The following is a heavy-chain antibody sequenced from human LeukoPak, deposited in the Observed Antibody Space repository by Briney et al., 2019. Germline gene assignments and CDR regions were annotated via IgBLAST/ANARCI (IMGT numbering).Heavy chain of an antibody. CDR2: IYSGGCT. CDR1: GFTISSNY. V-gene: IGHV3-53*04. Sequence: GGSLRLSCAASGFTISSNYMNWVRQAPGKGLEWVSVIYSGGCTYYADSVKGRFTISRHNSKNTLYLQMNSLRAEDTAVYYCARGRDYGDDAFDIWGQGTMVTVSS. D-gene: IGHD4-17*01. J-gene: IGHJ3*02. CDR3: ARGRDYGDDAFDI.